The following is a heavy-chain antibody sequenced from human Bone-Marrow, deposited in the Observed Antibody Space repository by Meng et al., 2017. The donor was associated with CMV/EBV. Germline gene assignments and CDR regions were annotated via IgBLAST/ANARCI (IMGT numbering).Heavy chain of an antibody. D-gene: IGHD2-2*01. Sequence: GESLKISCAASGFTFSSYAMSWVRQAPGKGLEWVSGIRGGGDSTYYADSVKGRFTISRDNSKNTLYLQMNSLRAEDTAVYYCDRYCTSNSCYPQYGMDGWGQGTTVTVSS. CDR3: DRYCTSNSCYPQYGMDG. CDR2: IRGGGDST. CDR1: GFTFSSYA. J-gene: IGHJ6*02. V-gene: IGHV3-23*01.